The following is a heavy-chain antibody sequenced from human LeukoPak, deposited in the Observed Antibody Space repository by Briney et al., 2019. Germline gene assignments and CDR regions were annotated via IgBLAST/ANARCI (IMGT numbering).Heavy chain of an antibody. D-gene: IGHD3-22*01. CDR3: ARTDNKYDSRLLFN. J-gene: IGHJ4*02. V-gene: IGHV1-2*02. CDR2: VNPHSGGT. CDR1: GYTFTDYY. Sequence: ASVNVSCKASGYTFTDYYIHWVRQAPGRGLEWMGWVNPHSGGTNFAQRFRGRVTMTRDTSITTAYMELSRLESDDTAMYYCARTDNKYDSRLLFNWGQGTHITVSS.